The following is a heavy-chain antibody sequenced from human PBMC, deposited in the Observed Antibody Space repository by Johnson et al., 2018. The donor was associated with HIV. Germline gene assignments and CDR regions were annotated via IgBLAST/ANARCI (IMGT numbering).Heavy chain of an antibody. J-gene: IGHJ3*02. D-gene: IGHD2-15*01. V-gene: IGHV3-53*01. Sequence: EVQLVESGGALIQPGGSLRLSCAASGFRVGSNYMSWVRQAPGKGREWVSVIYSGGSTYYADSVKGRFTISRDNSKNTLYLQRNSLRVEDTAVYYCARVGLGGGPWAFDIWGQGTMVTVSS. CDR1: GFRVGSNY. CDR2: IYSGGST. CDR3: ARVGLGGGPWAFDI.